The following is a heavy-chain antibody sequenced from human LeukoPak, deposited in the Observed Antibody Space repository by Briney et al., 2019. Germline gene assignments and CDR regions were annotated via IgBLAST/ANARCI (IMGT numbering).Heavy chain of an antibody. Sequence: GGSLRLSCAPSGFIFNIYGMHWVRQTPGKGLELVAVILYDGSNKNYTESVYGPSTTSRDSSKNTVYLQTNSLRVEDTAVYYCAKDWAPYCGGDCYFNYWGQGTLVTVSS. J-gene: IGHJ4*02. V-gene: IGHV3-30*18. D-gene: IGHD2-21*02. CDR2: ILYDGSNK. CDR3: AKDWAPYCGGDCYFNY. CDR1: GFIFNIYG.